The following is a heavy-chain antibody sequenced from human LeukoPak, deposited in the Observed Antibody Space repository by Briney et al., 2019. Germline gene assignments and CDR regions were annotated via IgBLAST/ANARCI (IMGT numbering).Heavy chain of an antibody. V-gene: IGHV3-48*04. CDR1: GFTFSSYS. J-gene: IGHJ6*02. D-gene: IGHD1-14*01. CDR3: ARDESFRNYYYCYAMDV. Sequence: PGGSLRLSCAASGFTFSSYSMNWVRQAPGKGLEWVSYISSSSSTIYYADSVKGRFTISRDNAKNSLYLQMKSLRAEDTAVYYCARDESFRNYYYCYAMDVWGQGTTVTVSS. CDR2: ISSSSSTI.